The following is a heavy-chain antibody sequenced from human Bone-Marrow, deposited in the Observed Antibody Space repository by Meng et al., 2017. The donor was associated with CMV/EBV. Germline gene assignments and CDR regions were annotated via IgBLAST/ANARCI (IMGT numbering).Heavy chain of an antibody. CDR2: ISYDGSNK. Sequence: GESLKISCAASGFTFSSYAMHWVRQAPGKGLEWVAVISYDGSNKYYEDSVKGRFTISRDNSKNTLYLQRNSLRAEDTAVYCCARDTVYIGDAFDIWGQGKMVTVSS. CDR1: GFTFSSYA. D-gene: IGHD4-11*01. V-gene: IGHV3-30-3*01. J-gene: IGHJ3*02. CDR3: ARDTVYIGDAFDI.